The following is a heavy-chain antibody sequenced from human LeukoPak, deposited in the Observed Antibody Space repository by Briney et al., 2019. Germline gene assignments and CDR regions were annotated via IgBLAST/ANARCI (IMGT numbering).Heavy chain of an antibody. J-gene: IGHJ4*02. CDR3: ASHIVVVTLYYFDH. V-gene: IGHV1-69*04. Sequence: GSSVKVSCKASGGTFSNYAFNWVRQAPGQGLEWMGSIIPIVGTTTYPQKFQGRVTTTADKSTSTAYMELSSLRSEDTAMYYCASHIVVVTLYYFDHWGQGTPVTVSS. D-gene: IGHD2-21*02. CDR1: GGTFSNYA. CDR2: IIPIVGTT.